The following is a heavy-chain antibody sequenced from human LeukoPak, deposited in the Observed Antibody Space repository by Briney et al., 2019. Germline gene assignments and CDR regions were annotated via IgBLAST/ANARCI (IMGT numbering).Heavy chain of an antibody. CDR2: LSGTGNTT. CDR3: AKVTSPLAWCGTTCFPFDS. D-gene: IGHD2-2*01. J-gene: IGHJ4*02. V-gene: IGHV3-23*01. Sequence: GGSLRLSCAASGFTFSTYAMNWVRQXPGKGXXXXSGLSGTGNTTHYADSVKGRFTISRDNSKNTLYLQMNSLRAEDTAKYYCAKVTSPLAWCGTTCFPFDSWGPGTLVTVSS. CDR1: GFTFSTYA.